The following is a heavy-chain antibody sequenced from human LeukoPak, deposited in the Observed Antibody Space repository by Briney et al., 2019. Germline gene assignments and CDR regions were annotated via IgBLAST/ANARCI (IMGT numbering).Heavy chain of an antibody. CDR2: ISYDGSNK. J-gene: IGHJ4*02. CDR1: GFTFSSYG. CDR3: AKDQDYSDY. V-gene: IGHV3-30*18. Sequence: GGSLRLSCAASGFTFSSYGMHWVRQAPGKGLEWVAVISYDGSNKYYADSVKGRFTISRDNSKNTLYLQMNSLRAEDTAVYYCAKDQDYSDYWGQGTLVTVSS.